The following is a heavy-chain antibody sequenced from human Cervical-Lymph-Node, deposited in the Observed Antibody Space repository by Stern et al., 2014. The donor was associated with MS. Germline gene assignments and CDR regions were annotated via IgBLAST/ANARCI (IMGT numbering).Heavy chain of an antibody. V-gene: IGHV3-9*01. J-gene: IGHJ4*02. Sequence: EVHLVESGGGLVQPGRSLRLSCAASGFTFDDYAMHWVRQAPGKGLEWVPGISWNSGSIGYADSVRGRFTISRDNAKNSLYLQMNSLRAEDTALYYCAKLAAAYRLVYYFDYWGQGTLVTVSS. D-gene: IGHD5-18*01. CDR1: GFTFDDYA. CDR2: ISWNSGSI. CDR3: AKLAAAYRLVYYFDY.